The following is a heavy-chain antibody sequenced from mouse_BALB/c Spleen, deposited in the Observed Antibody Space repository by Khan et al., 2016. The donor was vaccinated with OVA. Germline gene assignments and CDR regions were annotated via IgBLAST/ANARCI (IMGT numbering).Heavy chain of an antibody. CDR2: IFPGNSDT. Sequence: VQLQQSGTVLARPGSSVKMSCKASGSIFTNYYMHWVKQRPGQGLEWIGGIFPGNSDTSYNQNFKGKAKLTAVNSASTAYMELSGLTSEDSAVYYCSRAGFGAFAYWGQGTLVTVSA. V-gene: IGHV1-5*01. J-gene: IGHJ3*01. CDR3: SRAGFGAFAY. CDR1: GSIFTNYY.